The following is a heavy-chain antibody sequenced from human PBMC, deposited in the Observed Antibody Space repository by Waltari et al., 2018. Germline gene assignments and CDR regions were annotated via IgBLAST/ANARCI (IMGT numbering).Heavy chain of an antibody. V-gene: IGHV3-23*03. J-gene: IGHJ4*02. Sequence: EVQLLESGGGLVQPGGSLRLSCAASGFTFSSYAMSWVRQAPGKGLEWVSVIYSGGSTYYADSVKGRFTISRDNSKNTLYLQRNSLRAEDTAVYYCAKVKRAYWGQGTLVTVSS. CDR2: IYSGGST. CDR1: GFTFSSYA. CDR3: AKVKRAY.